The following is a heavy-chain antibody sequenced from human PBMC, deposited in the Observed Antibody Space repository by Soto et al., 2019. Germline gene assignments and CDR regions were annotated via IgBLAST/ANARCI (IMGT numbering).Heavy chain of an antibody. V-gene: IGHV1-8*01. CDR2: MNPNSGYT. CDR3: ARNDGDLDY. J-gene: IGHJ4*02. CDR1: GYTFTSYD. D-gene: IGHD4-17*01. Sequence: ASLKVSCKTSGYTFTSYDINWVRQATGQGLEWMGWMNPNSGYTGHTQKFQGRVTMTRDTSISTAYMELSSLRSEDTAVYYCARNDGDLDYWGQGTLVTVSS.